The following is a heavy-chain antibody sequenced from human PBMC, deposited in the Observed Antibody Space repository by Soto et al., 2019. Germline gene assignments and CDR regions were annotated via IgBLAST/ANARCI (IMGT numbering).Heavy chain of an antibody. V-gene: IGHV4-34*01. J-gene: IGHJ5*02. Sequence: SETLSLTCALYGGSFSGYYWSWIRQPPGKGLEWIGEINHSGSTNYNPSLKSRVTISVDTSKNQFSLKLSSVTAADTAVYYCAREGRKRNWFDPWGQGALVTVSS. CDR2: INHSGST. D-gene: IGHD3-10*01. CDR3: AREGRKRNWFDP. CDR1: GGSFSGYY.